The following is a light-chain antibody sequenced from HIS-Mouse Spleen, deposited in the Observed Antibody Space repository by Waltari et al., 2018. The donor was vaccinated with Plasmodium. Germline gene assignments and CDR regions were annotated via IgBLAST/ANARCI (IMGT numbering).Light chain of an antibody. Sequence: SYELTQPPSVSVSPGQTARITCSGAVLPKKYAYWYQQKSGQDPVLVIYEDSKRPSGIPERFSGSSSGTMATLTISGAQVEDEADYYCYSTDSSGNHRVFGGGTKLTVL. J-gene: IGLJ3*02. CDR2: EDS. V-gene: IGLV3-10*01. CDR3: YSTDSSGNHRV. CDR1: VLPKKY.